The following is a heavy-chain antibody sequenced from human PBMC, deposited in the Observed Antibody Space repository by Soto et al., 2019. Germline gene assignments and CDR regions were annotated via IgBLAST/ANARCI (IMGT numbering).Heavy chain of an antibody. Sequence: SETLSLTCTVSGGSMSSYYWSWIRQPPGKGLEWIGYIYYSGSTNYNPSLKSRVTMSVDTPKNQFSLKLSSVTAADTAVYYCARRGYGPGFPYYYGMDVWGQGTTVTVSS. CDR1: GGSMSSYY. CDR3: ARRGYGPGFPYYYGMDV. CDR2: IYYSGST. V-gene: IGHV4-59*01. D-gene: IGHD3-10*01. J-gene: IGHJ6*02.